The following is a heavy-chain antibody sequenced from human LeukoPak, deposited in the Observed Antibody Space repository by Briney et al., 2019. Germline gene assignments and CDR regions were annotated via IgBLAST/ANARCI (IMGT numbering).Heavy chain of an antibody. V-gene: IGHV3-33*08. D-gene: IGHD1-26*01. CDR3: VTKGETL. Sequence: GGSLRLSCAASGFTFSSYAMHWVRQAPGKGLEWVAVIWSDGSDKYYADSVKGRFTISRDNSRNTLYLQMNSLRVEDTAIYYCVTKGETLWGQGTLVTVSS. J-gene: IGHJ4*02. CDR2: IWSDGSDK. CDR1: GFTFSSYA.